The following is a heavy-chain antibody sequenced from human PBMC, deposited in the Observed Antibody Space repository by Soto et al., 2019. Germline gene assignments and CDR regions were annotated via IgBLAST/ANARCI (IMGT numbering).Heavy chain of an antibody. V-gene: IGHV1-18*01. CDR3: ARVYRITMVRGELSEY. Sequence: QVQLVQSGAEVKKPGASVKVSCKASGYTFTSYGISWVRQAPGQGLEWMGWISAYNGNTNYAQKLQGRFTMTTDTSTSTDYMELRSLRSDDTSVYYCARVYRITMVRGELSEYWGQGTLVTVSS. D-gene: IGHD3-10*01. CDR1: GYTFTSYG. CDR2: ISAYNGNT. J-gene: IGHJ4*02.